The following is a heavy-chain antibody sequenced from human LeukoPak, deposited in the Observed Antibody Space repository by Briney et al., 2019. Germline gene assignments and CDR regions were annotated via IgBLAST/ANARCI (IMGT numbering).Heavy chain of an antibody. J-gene: IGHJ6*02. V-gene: IGHV4-34*01. CDR1: GGSFSGYY. CDR3: ARGSITISGVASTNLRYYYYGMDV. D-gene: IGHD3-3*01. CDR2: INHSGST. Sequence: PSETLSLTCAVYGGSFSGYYWSWIRQPPGKGLEWIGEINHSGSTNYNPSLKSRVTISVDTSKNQFSLKLSSVTAADTAVYYCARGSITISGVASTNLRYYYYGMDVWGQGTTVTVSS.